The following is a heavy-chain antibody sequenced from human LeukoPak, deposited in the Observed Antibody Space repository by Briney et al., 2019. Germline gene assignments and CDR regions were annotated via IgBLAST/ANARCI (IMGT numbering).Heavy chain of an antibody. CDR1: GYTFTSYG. D-gene: IGHD6-19*01. V-gene: IGHV1-18*01. CDR2: ISAYNGNT. CDR3: ARGSSVAGTNFFDY. Sequence: ASVKVSCKASGYTFTSYGISWVRQAPGQGLEWMGWISAYNGNTNYAQKFQGRVTITADKSTSTAYMELSSLRSEDTAVYYCARGSSVAGTNFFDYWGQGTLVTVSS. J-gene: IGHJ4*02.